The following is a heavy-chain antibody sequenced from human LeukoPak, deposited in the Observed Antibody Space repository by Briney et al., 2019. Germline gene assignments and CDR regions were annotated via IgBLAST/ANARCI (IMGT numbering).Heavy chain of an antibody. J-gene: IGHJ6*03. CDR1: GGSISSSSYY. CDR2: IYTRGNT. V-gene: IGHV4-61*02. D-gene: IGHD3-22*01. CDR3: ARDSEASGYYYCYYYYMDV. Sequence: SETLSLTCTVSGGSISSSSYYWGWIRQPPGKGLEWIGRIYTRGNTNYNPSLKSRVTISVDTSKNQFSLKLSSVTAADTAVYYCARDSEASGYYYCYYYYMDVWGKGTTVTVSS.